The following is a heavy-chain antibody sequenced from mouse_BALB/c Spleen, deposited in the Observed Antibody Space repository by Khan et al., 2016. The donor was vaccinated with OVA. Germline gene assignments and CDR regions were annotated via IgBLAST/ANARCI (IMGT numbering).Heavy chain of an antibody. J-gene: IGHJ4*01. CDR2: MWGDGNT. D-gene: IGHD1-1*02. CDR1: GFSLTSYG. V-gene: IGHV2-3*01. CDR3: AKQNDGALDAVDY. Sequence: QVQLKESGPGLVAPSQSLSITCTVSGFSLTSYGVSWVRQPPGKGLEWLGVMWGDGNTNYHSALRSRLSISKDNSKSQVFLKLNSLQTYDTATYYCAKQNDGALDAVDYWGQGTSDTVSS.